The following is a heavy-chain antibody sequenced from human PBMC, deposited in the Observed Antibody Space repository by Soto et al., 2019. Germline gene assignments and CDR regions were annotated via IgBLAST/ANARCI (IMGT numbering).Heavy chain of an antibody. CDR3: ARVIQLGSSSWYDYYYMDV. CDR2: MNPNSGNT. J-gene: IGHJ6*03. CDR1: GYTFTSYD. D-gene: IGHD6-13*01. Sequence: ASVKVSCKASGYTFTSYDINWVRQATGQGLEWMGWMNPNSGNTGYAQKFQGRVTMTRNTSISTAYMELSSLRSEDTAVYYCARVIQLGSSSWYDYYYMDVWGKGTTVTVSS. V-gene: IGHV1-8*01.